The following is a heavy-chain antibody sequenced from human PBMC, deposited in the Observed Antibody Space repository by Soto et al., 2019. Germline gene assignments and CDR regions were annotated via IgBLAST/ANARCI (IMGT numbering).Heavy chain of an antibody. CDR2: IDYSGRT. J-gene: IGHJ6*02. V-gene: IGHV4-59*01. Sequence: SETLSLTCTVSGGSISRYFWSWIRQPPGKGLEWIGYIDYSGRTNYNPSLKSRVSISVDTSKNQFSLMLNSVTAADTAMYYCSRDGASSSWHGMDVWGQGTTVTVSS. CDR1: GGSISRYF. CDR3: SRDGASSSWHGMDV. D-gene: IGHD6-19*01.